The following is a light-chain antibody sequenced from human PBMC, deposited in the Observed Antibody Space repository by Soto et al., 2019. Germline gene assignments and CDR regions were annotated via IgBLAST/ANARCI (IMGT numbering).Light chain of an antibody. Sequence: EIVMTQSPATLSVSPGERATLSCRASQSVSSNLAWYQQKPGQAPRLLIYGASTEATGIPARFSGSGSGTEFTLTITSLQSEDFAVYYCQQYSNWPITFGQGTRLEIK. CDR1: QSVSSN. CDR3: QQYSNWPIT. V-gene: IGKV3-15*01. J-gene: IGKJ5*01. CDR2: GAS.